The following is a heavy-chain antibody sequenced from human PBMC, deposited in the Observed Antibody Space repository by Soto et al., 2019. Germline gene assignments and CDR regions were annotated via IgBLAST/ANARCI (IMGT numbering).Heavy chain of an antibody. V-gene: IGHV4-31*03. CDR1: GASINSGGYY. J-gene: IGHJ4*02. Sequence: ALSLTCNVSGASINSGGYYWNWGRLLPGRGLEWIGYIYFTVNTDYHPSLESRVKISLYTPPHQSSLELTYVSAPDTAVYYCVSGYAWGVLLASWGQGALVPVCS. D-gene: IGHD3-16*01. CDR3: VSGYAWGVLLAS. CDR2: IYFTVNT.